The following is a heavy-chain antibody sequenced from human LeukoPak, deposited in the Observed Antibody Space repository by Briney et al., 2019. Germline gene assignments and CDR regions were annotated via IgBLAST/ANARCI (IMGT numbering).Heavy chain of an antibody. CDR2: MNPNSGNT. D-gene: IGHD3-3*01. V-gene: IGHV1-8*01. CDR1: GYTFTSYD. J-gene: IGHJ4*02. CDR3: ARVGIGYYDFWSGYPHTLDY. Sequence: ASVKVSCTASGYTFTSYDINWVRQATGQGLEWIGWMNPNSGNTGYAQKFQGRVTMTRNTSISTAYMELSSLRSEDTAVYYCARVGIGYYDFWSGYPHTLDYWGQGTLVTVSS.